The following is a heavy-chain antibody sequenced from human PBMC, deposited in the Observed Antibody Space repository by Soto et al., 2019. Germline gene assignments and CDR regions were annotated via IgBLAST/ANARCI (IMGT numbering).Heavy chain of an antibody. D-gene: IGHD2-2*01. CDR2: IIPIFGTA. CDR3: ARVQLPQYYYYGMDV. J-gene: IGHJ6*02. CDR1: GGTFSSYA. Sequence: ASVKVSCKASGGTFSSYAISWVRQAPGQGLEWMGGIIPIFGTANYAQKFQGRVTITADESTSTAYMELSSLRSEDTAVYYCARVQLPQYYYYGMDVWGQGTTVTVSS. V-gene: IGHV1-69*13.